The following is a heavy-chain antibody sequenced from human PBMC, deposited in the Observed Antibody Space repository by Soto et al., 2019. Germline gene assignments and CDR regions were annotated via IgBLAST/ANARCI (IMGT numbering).Heavy chain of an antibody. V-gene: IGHV1-18*04. CDR3: ARDPTANRASVYFDL. CDR1: GYTFTNYD. D-gene: IGHD1-1*01. J-gene: IGHJ2*01. Sequence: QVRLVQSEGEVKKPGASVKVSCRASGYTFTNYDISWVRQVPGQGLEWMGWISTERDLTKYAQKFQGRVTMTTDTFTNTAYMELKCLRFDDAAVYYCARDPTANRASVYFDLWGRGTLVNVSS. CDR2: ISTERDLT.